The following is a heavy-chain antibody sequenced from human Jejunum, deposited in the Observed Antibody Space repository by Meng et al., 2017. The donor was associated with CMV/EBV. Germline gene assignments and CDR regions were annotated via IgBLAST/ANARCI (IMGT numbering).Heavy chain of an antibody. CDR2: IHDTGST. D-gene: IGHD3-3*01. J-gene: IGHJ4*02. V-gene: IGHV4-30-4*08. CDR1: GGSIGSGGYY. CDR3: ARGSIFVSFDS. Sequence: QVQLQESGPGLVKPSQTLSLTCSVSGGSIGSGGYYWSWIRQPPGKGLEWIGYIHDTGSTYYNPSLKSRVDISLGTSRNHFSLTLSSVTAEDTAVYFCARGSIFVSFDSWGQGTLVTVSS.